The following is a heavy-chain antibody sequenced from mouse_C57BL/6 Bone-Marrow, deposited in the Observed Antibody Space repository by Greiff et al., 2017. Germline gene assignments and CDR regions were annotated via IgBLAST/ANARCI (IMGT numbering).Heavy chain of an antibody. Sequence: VQLQQSGPELVKPGASVKISCKASGYSFTDYNMHWVKQSNGKSLEWIGVIHPNYGTTSYNQKFKGKATLTVDQSSSTAYMQLNSLTSEEAAVYYCARSGGYDLHWWNFDVWGTGTTVTVAS. V-gene: IGHV1-39*01. D-gene: IGHD2-2*01. J-gene: IGHJ1*03. CDR3: ARSGGYDLHWWNFDV. CDR2: IHPNYGTT. CDR1: GYSFTDYN.